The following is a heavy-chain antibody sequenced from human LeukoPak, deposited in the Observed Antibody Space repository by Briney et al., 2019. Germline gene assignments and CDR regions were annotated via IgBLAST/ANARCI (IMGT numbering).Heavy chain of an antibody. CDR3: ARASILTAYRINWFDP. Sequence: SETLSLTCGVSGGSISSYYWAWIRQAPGKGLEWIGYIYYAGSTNYNPSLKSRVTMSVDMSRNQFSLRMTSVTAADTAVYYCARASILTAYRINWFDPWGPGTLVTVSS. CDR2: IYYAGST. V-gene: IGHV4-59*01. CDR1: GGSISSYY. D-gene: IGHD3-9*01. J-gene: IGHJ5*02.